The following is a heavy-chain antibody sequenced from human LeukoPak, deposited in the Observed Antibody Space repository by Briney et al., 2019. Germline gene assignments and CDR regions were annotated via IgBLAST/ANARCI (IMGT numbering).Heavy chain of an antibody. J-gene: IGHJ4*02. Sequence: GGSLRLSCAASGFTFSSYWMHWVRQAPGKGLVWVSRLNIDGSSTTYADSVKGRFTISRDNAKNTLYLQLNSLRAEDTAVYYCTREDHSNYNYWGQGTLVTVSS. CDR3: TREDHSNYNY. CDR2: LNIDGSST. CDR1: GFTFSSYW. V-gene: IGHV3-74*01. D-gene: IGHD4-11*01.